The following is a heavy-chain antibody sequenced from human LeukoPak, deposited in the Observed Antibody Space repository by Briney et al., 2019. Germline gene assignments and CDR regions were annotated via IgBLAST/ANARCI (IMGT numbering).Heavy chain of an antibody. Sequence: ASVKVSCKASGYTFTSYGISWVRQAPGQGLEWMGWISAYNGNTNYAQKLHRRVTMTTDTSTSTAYMQLRSLRSDDTAVYYGARSIPQSMGPLYYYYYMDVWGKGTTVTVSS. V-gene: IGHV1-18*01. CDR2: ISAYNGNT. D-gene: IGHD2-21*01. CDR1: GYTFTSYG. CDR3: ARSIPQSMGPLYYYYYMDV. J-gene: IGHJ6*03.